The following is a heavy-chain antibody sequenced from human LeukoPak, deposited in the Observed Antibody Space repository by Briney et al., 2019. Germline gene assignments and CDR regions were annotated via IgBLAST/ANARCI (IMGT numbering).Heavy chain of an antibody. V-gene: IGHV3-66*02. J-gene: IGHJ4*02. CDR2: IYSGGGI. Sequence: GGSLRLSCVASGLTVSSNHMSWVRQASGKGLEWVALIYSGGGIYYADSVRGRFTISRDNSKNTVSLQMNSLRTEDTAVYYCARDVGSSSDYWGQGTLVTVSS. CDR1: GLTVSSNH. D-gene: IGHD6-6*01. CDR3: ARDVGSSSDY.